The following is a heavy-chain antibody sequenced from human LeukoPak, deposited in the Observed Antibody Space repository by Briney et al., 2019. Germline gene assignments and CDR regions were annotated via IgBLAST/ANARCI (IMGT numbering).Heavy chain of an antibody. CDR1: GGSFSGYY. Sequence: SETLSLTCAVYGGSFSGYYWSWIRQPPGKGLEWIGSIYYSGSTYYNPSLKSRVTISVDTSKNQFSLKLSSVTAADTAVYYCARPSRVGATKVWFDPWGQGTLVTVSS. CDR2: IYYSGST. CDR3: ARPSRVGATKVWFDP. V-gene: IGHV4-34*01. J-gene: IGHJ5*02. D-gene: IGHD1-26*01.